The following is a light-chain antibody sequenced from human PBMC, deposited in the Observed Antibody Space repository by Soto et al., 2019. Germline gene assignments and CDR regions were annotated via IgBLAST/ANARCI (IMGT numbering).Light chain of an antibody. CDR1: QSITSLY. J-gene: IGKJ2*01. CDR3: QHYGSSPYT. V-gene: IGKV3-20*01. CDR2: DAS. Sequence: EIVLTQSPGTLSLSPGERATLSCRASQSITSLYLAWYQQKPGQAPRLLIYDASNRATGIPVRFSGSGSGTDFALTISRLEPEDFAVYYCQHYGSSPYTFGPGTKLEIK.